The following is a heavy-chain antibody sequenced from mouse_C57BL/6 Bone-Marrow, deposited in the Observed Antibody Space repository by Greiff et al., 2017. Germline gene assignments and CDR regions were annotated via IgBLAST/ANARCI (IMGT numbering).Heavy chain of an antibody. CDR3: AILQYAPALLTVVVPV. CDR1: GYTFTSYW. D-gene: IGHD1-1*01. CDR2: IHPSDSDT. J-gene: IGHJ1*03. V-gene: IGHV1-74*01. Sequence: VQLQQPGAELVKPGASVKVSCKASGYTFTSYWMHWVKQRPGQGLEWIGRIHPSDSDTNYNQKFKGKATLTVDKSYSTAYMQLSSLTSEDSAVYYCAILQYAPALLTVVVPVWGTGTTVTVSS.